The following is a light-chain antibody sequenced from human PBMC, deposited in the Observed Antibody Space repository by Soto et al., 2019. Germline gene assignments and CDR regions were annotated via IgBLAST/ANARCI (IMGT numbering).Light chain of an antibody. CDR1: QSVSSY. Sequence: EFVLTQSPATLSLSPGKRATLSCRASQSVSSYVAWYQQKPGQAPRLVIYDASSRATGVPPRFSGSGSGTDFTLTISRPEPEDFAVYYWQQRNTFGQGTRLEI. CDR3: QQRNT. J-gene: IGKJ5*01. V-gene: IGKV3-11*01. CDR2: DAS.